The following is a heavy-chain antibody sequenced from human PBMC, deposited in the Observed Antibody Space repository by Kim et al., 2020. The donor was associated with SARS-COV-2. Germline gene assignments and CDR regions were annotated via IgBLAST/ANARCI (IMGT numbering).Heavy chain of an antibody. CDR1: GGSISSYY. CDR3: ARERSTTATGAFDY. V-gene: IGHV4-59*01. D-gene: IGHD6-13*01. CDR2: TYYSGST. J-gene: IGHJ4*02. Sequence: SETLSLTCTVSGGSISSYYWSWVRQPPGMPLEWIGYTYYSGSTSYNPSLNSRVTISVDTSKNQFSLKLRSVTAADTAVYYCARERSTTATGAFDYWGQGTLVTVSS.